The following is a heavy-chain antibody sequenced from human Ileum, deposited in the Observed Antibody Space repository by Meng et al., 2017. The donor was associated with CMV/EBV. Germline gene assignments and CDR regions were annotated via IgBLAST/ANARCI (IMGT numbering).Heavy chain of an antibody. V-gene: IGHV3-48*04. J-gene: IGHJ5*02. CDR2: ISNSGTTI. CDR1: GFTFSSYA. CDR3: ARDKGGGVSNWFDP. Sequence: GGSLRLSCAASGFTFSSYAMSWVRQAPGKGLEWISYISNSGTTIYYADSVKGRFTISRDNAKNSLYLQMSSLRAEDTAVYYCARDKGGGVSNWFDPWGQGTQVTVSS. D-gene: IGHD2-21*01.